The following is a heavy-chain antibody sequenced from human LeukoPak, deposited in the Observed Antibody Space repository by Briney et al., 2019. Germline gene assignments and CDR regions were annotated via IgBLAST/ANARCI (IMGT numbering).Heavy chain of an antibody. CDR1: GYSFTLYW. Sequence: GESLKISCKGSGYSFTLYWIGWVRQMPGKGLEWMAIIYADDSDVRYSPSFQGQVTISVDKSISTAYLQWSSLKASHTAMYYCVKHGSSGYDRRGRTRYYYYMDVWGKGTTVTVSS. V-gene: IGHV5-51*01. CDR2: IYADDSDV. J-gene: IGHJ6*03. D-gene: IGHD5-12*01. CDR3: VKHGSSGYDRRGRTRYYYYMDV.